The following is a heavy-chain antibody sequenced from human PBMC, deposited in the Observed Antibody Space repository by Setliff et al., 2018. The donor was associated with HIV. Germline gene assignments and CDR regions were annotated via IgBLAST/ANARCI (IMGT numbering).Heavy chain of an antibody. CDR3: AREQLGFGPPRGMDV. CDR2: IIPIFGTA. CDR1: GYTFTGYY. J-gene: IGHJ6*02. Sequence: SVKVSCKASGYTFTGYYMHWVRQAPGQGLEWMGRIIPIFGTANYAQKFQGRVTIIRDTSASTAYMELSSLRSEDTAVYYCAREQLGFGPPRGMDVWGQGTTVTVSS. V-gene: IGHV1-69*05. D-gene: IGHD6-13*01.